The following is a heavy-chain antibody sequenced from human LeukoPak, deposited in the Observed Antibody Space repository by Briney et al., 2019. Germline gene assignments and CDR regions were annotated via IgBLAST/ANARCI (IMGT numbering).Heavy chain of an antibody. CDR1: GGSISSYY. CDR3: ARDPPGSYCSSTSCYGLDAFDI. V-gene: IGHV4-4*07. D-gene: IGHD2-2*01. J-gene: IGHJ3*02. Sequence: PSETLSLTCTVSGGSISSYYWSWIRQPAGKGLEWIGRIYTSGSTNYNPSLKSRVTMSVDTSKNQFSLKLSSVTAADTAVYYCARDPPGSYCSSTSCYGLDAFDIWGQGTMVTVSS. CDR2: IYTSGST.